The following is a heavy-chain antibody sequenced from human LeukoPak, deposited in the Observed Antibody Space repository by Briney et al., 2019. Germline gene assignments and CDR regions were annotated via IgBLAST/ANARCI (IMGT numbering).Heavy chain of an antibody. CDR1: GFTFDHHT. J-gene: IGHJ6*03. CDR2: ITSDGLTT. CDR3: AKEGYSRGYYSYYYMDV. D-gene: IGHD6-13*01. Sequence: GGSLRLSCATSGFTFDHHTMQWVRQAPGKGLEWVSLITSDGLTTYYADSVKGRFTISRDNSKNTLYVQMNSLRAEDTAVYYCAKEGYSRGYYSYYYMDVWGKGTTVTVSS. V-gene: IGHV3-43*01.